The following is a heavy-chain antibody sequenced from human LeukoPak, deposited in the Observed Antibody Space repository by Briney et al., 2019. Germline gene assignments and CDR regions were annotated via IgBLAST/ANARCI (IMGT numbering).Heavy chain of an antibody. Sequence: SDTLSLTCTVSGGSFSSSSYYWGLIRQPPGKGLERVGSIYYTGGTYYNPSVKTRAAISVDTSKNQFSLKLSSVTAADTAVYYCARYGSGSYYRSFYPWGQGTLGTVSS. J-gene: IGHJ5*02. CDR2: IYYTGGT. D-gene: IGHD3-10*01. CDR1: GGSFSSSSYY. V-gene: IGHV4-39*01. CDR3: ARYGSGSYYRSFYP.